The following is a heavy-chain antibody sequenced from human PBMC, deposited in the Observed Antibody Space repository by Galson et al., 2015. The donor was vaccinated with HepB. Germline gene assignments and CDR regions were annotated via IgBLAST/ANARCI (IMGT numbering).Heavy chain of an antibody. Sequence: SLRLSCAASGFTFSSYAMSWVRQAPGKGLEWVSAISGSGGSTYYADSVKGRFTISRDNSKNTLYLQMNSLRAEDTAVYYCAKDRLRATTHYYYYGMDVWGQGTTVTVSS. CDR1: GFTFSSYA. D-gene: IGHD1-26*01. J-gene: IGHJ6*02. CDR3: AKDRLRATTHYYYYGMDV. CDR2: ISGSGGST. V-gene: IGHV3-23*01.